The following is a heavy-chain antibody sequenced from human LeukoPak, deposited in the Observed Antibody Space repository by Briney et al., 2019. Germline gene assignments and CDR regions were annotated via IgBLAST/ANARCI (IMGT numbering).Heavy chain of an antibody. CDR3: ARVRYRLAETYIDY. CDR1: GYSFIGYY. V-gene: IGHV1-2*02. Sequence: ASVKVSCKASGYSFIGYYMHWARQAPGQGLEWMGWINPNSGDTNYAQKFQGRVTMTRDTSVSTAYMELSRLRSDDTAVYYCARVRYRLAETYIDYWGQGTLVTVSS. D-gene: IGHD3-16*01. J-gene: IGHJ4*02. CDR2: INPNSGDT.